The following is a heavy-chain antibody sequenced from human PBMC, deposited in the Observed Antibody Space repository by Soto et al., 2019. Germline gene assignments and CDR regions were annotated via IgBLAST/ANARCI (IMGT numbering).Heavy chain of an antibody. V-gene: IGHV3-30-3*01. D-gene: IGHD3-10*01. CDR2: ISRDGSSK. Sequence: GGSLRLSCAASGFTFSRYAMHWVRQAPGEGLEWVAVISRDGSSKYYGDSVKGRFTVSRDDSNNTLYLSMTSLRPDDTAVFYCPSSRHGAVPDSLNFWGQGTLVTVSS. CDR1: GFTFSRYA. CDR3: PSSRHGAVPDSLNF. J-gene: IGHJ4*02.